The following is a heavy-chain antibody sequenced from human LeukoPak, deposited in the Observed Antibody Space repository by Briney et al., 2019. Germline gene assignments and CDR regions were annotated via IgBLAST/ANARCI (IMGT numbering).Heavy chain of an antibody. D-gene: IGHD1-1*01. CDR2: IYHSGST. Sequence: SETLSLTCTVSGYSISSGYYWGWIRQPPGKGLEWIGSIYHSGSTYYNPSLKSRVTISLDTSKNQFSLKLSSVTAADTAVYYCARATAGTTLFEGIDYWGQGTLVTVSS. J-gene: IGHJ4*02. CDR3: ARATAGTTLFEGIDY. CDR1: GYSISSGYY. V-gene: IGHV4-38-2*02.